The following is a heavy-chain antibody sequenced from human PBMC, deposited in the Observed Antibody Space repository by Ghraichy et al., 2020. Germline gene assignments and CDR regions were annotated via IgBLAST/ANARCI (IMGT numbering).Heavy chain of an antibody. D-gene: IGHD2-2*01. Sequence: ASVKVSCKVSGYTLTELSMHWVRQAPGKGLEWMGGFDPEDGETIYAQKFQGRVTMTEDTSTDTAYMELSSLRSEDTAVYYCATDYPERYQLLFDSRHYYGMDVWGQGTTVTVSS. J-gene: IGHJ6*02. CDR2: FDPEDGET. CDR3: ATDYPERYQLLFDSRHYYGMDV. CDR1: GYTLTELS. V-gene: IGHV1-24*01.